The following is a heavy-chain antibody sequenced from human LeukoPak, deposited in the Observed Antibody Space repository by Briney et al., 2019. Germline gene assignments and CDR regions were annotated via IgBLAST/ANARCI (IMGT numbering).Heavy chain of an antibody. Sequence: PSECLSLTCTVSGGSISNNNYYWAWIRQPPGKGLECIGSIYYSGSPYYNPSLKSRVTISVDTSKNQFSLRLSSVTAADTAVYYCATWRTAKTGFDYWGQDTLDPVSS. J-gene: IGHJ4*02. CDR2: IYYSGSP. CDR1: GGSISNNNYY. D-gene: IGHD1-1*01. CDR3: ATWRTAKTGFDY. V-gene: IGHV4-39*01.